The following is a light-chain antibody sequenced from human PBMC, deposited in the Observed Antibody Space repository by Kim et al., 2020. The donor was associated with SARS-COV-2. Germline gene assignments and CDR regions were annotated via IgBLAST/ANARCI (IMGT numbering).Light chain of an antibody. J-gene: IGKJ1*01. V-gene: IGKV1-5*03. Sequence: DIQMTQSPSTLSASVGDRVTITCRASQSIGTWLAWYQQKPGKAPKFLVYKASILESGVPSRFSGSGSGTLFTLTISSLQPDDFATYYCQEYDTYRTFGQGTKVEI. CDR2: KAS. CDR3: QEYDTYRT. CDR1: QSIGTW.